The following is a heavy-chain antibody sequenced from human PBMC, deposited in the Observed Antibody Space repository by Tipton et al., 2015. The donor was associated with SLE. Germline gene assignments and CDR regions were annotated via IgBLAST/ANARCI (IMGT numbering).Heavy chain of an antibody. CDR1: GGSVSSDY. D-gene: IGHD6-13*01. Sequence: TLSLTCTVSGGSVSSDYWSWIRQPPGKGLEWIGYIYYTGDTNYNPSLRSRVTISLDTSKNQFSLELTPVTAADTAVYYCTGVGSGPGTDYWGQGTLVTVSS. V-gene: IGHV4-59*02. J-gene: IGHJ4*02. CDR3: TGVGSGPGTDY. CDR2: IYYTGDT.